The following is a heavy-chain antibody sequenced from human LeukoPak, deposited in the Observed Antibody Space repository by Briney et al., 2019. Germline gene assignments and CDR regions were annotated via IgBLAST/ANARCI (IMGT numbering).Heavy chain of an antibody. J-gene: IGHJ3*02. Sequence: SETLSLTCAVYGGSFSGYYWSWIRQPPGKGLEWIGEINHSGSTNYNPSLKSRVTISVDKSKNQFSLKLSSVTAADTAVYYCAAWGATDASDIWGQGTMVTVSS. CDR3: AAWGATDASDI. V-gene: IGHV4-34*01. CDR2: INHSGST. CDR1: GGSFSGYY. D-gene: IGHD1-26*01.